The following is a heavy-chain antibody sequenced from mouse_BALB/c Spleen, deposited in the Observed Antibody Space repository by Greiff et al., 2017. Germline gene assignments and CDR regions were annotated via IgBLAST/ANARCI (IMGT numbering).Heavy chain of an antibody. CDR2: INPSTGYT. CDR1: GYTFTSYW. J-gene: IGHJ2*01. Sequence: QVQLQQSGAELAKPGASVKMSCKASGYTFTSYWMHWVKQRPGQGLEWIGYINPSTGYTEYNQKFKDKATLTADKSSSTAYMQLSSLTSEDSAVYYCARSETGSYWGQGTTLTVSS. D-gene: IGHD4-1*01. CDR3: ARSETGSY. V-gene: IGHV1-7*01.